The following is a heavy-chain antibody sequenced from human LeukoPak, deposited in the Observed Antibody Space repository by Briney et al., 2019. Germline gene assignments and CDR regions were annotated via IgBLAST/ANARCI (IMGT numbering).Heavy chain of an antibody. Sequence: ASVKVSCKASGCTFTGYYMHWVRQAPGQGLEWMGWINPNSGGTNYAQKFQGRVTMTRDTSISTAYMELSRLRSDDTAVYYCARDPDYYDSSGYYPYWGQGTLVTVSS. CDR3: ARDPDYYDSSGYYPY. D-gene: IGHD3-22*01. CDR2: INPNSGGT. CDR1: GCTFTGYY. J-gene: IGHJ4*02. V-gene: IGHV1-2*02.